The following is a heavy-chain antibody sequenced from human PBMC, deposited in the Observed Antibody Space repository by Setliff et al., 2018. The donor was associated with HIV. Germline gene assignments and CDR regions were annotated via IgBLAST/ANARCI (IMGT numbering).Heavy chain of an antibody. CDR3: AKGVAGLQYYYYYMDV. D-gene: IGHD6-19*01. CDR1: YVSISYNIW. CDR2: IYHSDFT. V-gene: IGHV4-4*02. Sequence: SETLSLTCNVSYVSISYNIWWTWVRQAPGKGLEWIGEIYHSDFTNYSPSLENRVTISVDTSKNQSSLKLSSVTAADTAVYYCAKGVAGLQYYYYYMDVWGKGTTVTVS. J-gene: IGHJ6*03.